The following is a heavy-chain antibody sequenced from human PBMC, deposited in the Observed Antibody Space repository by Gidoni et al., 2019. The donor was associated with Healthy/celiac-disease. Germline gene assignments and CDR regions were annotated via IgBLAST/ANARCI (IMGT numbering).Heavy chain of an antibody. V-gene: IGHV3-73*01. Sequence: EVQLVESGGGLVQPGESLKLSCAASGLTFSGSAMHWVRQASGKGLEWVGRIRSKANSYETAYAASVKGRFTISRDDSKNTAYLQMNSLKTEDTAVYYCTRRRELDAFDIWGQGTMVTVSS. CDR2: IRSKANSYET. J-gene: IGHJ3*02. CDR3: TRRRELDAFDI. D-gene: IGHD1-26*01. CDR1: GLTFSGSA.